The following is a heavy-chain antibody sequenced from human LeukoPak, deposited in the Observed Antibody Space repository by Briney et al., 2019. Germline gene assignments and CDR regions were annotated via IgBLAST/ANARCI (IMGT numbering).Heavy chain of an antibody. J-gene: IGHJ6*02. V-gene: IGHV4-61*01. CDR1: GVSVSSSTYY. Sequence: SETLSLTCTVSGVSVSSSTYYWSWIRQPPGKGLEWIGYIYYSGSTNYNPSLKSRVTISVDTSKNQFSLKLSSVTAADTAVYYCARRLYDWNSFGMDVWGQGTTVTVSS. CDR3: ARRLYDWNSFGMDV. D-gene: IGHD1-20*01. CDR2: IYYSGST.